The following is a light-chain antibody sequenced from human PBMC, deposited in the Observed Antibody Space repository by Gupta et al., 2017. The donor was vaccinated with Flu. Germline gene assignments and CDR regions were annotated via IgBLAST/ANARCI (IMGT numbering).Light chain of an antibody. CDR2: DGT. V-gene: IGLV2-23*03. CDR3: CSYANTFTFNLL. J-gene: IGLJ3*02. CDR1: SSDVGCYNL. Sequence: SALTQPATVSGSPGQSITIPCPGNSSDVGCYNLVSWYQQHPGKAPKLMIYDGTKRHSGVSNRFSGSKSGKTASLTISGLQAEDKADYYCCSYANTFTFNLLFGGGTKLTVL.